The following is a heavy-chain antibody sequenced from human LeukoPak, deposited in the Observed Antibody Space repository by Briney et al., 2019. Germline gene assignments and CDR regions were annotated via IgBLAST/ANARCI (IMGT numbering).Heavy chain of an antibody. Sequence: GGSLRLSCAASGFRFNTYEMNWVRQAPGKGLEWIAYISVGGSDEDYADSVKGRFTISRDNAKNSLFLQMNSLRVEDTAVYYCARDVGFNNGWPAWGQGTLVTVPS. CDR2: ISVGGSDE. J-gene: IGHJ5*02. V-gene: IGHV3-48*03. CDR3: ARDVGFNNGWPA. CDR1: GFRFNTYE. D-gene: IGHD6-19*01.